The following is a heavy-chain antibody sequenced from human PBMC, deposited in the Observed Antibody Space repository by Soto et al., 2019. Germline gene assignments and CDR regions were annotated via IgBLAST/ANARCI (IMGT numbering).Heavy chain of an antibody. V-gene: IGHV3-23*01. Sequence: GESLKISCAASGFTFSSYAMSWVRQAPGKGLEWVSAISGSGGSTYYADSVKGRFTISRDNSKNTLYLQMNSLRAEDTAVYYCAKESLPPVVVVAATLDYWGQGTLVTVSS. J-gene: IGHJ4*02. D-gene: IGHD2-15*01. CDR1: GFTFSSYA. CDR2: ISGSGGST. CDR3: AKESLPPVVVVAATLDY.